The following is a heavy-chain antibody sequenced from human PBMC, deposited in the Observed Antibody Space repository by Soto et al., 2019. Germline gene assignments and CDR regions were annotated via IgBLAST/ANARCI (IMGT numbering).Heavy chain of an antibody. CDR3: ARPYYYDSSGYYYFDY. J-gene: IGHJ4*02. CDR2: IYPGDSDT. D-gene: IGHD3-22*01. Sequence: GESLKISCKGSGYSFTSYWIGWVRQMPGKGLEWMGIIYPGDSDTRYSPSFQGQVTISADKSISTAYLQWSSLKASDTAMYYCARPYYYDSSGYYYFDYWGQGTLVTVSS. V-gene: IGHV5-51*01. CDR1: GYSFTSYW.